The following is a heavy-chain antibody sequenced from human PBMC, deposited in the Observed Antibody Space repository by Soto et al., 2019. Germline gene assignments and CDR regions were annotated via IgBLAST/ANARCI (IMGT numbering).Heavy chain of an antibody. CDR2: ISSSGSTI. CDR1: GLTFSDYY. J-gene: IGHJ5*02. D-gene: IGHD3-10*01. Sequence: PVVSQRLPCAASGLTFSDYYMSCISQTQRKGLEWVAYISSSGSTIHYADSAKGRFTISRDNANNSLYLQMNRLRAADPAVYYCARDYYGSGSQVPFPYNWFGPWGQGTLVTGSS. V-gene: IGHV3-11*01. CDR3: ARDYYGSGSQVPFPYNWFGP.